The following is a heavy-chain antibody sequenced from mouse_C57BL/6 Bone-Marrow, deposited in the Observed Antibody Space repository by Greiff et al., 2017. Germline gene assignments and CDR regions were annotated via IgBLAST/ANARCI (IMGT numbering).Heavy chain of an antibody. CDR2: IHPNSGSA. D-gene: IGHD3-2*02. CDR3: ARGLRLPPWFAY. V-gene: IGHV1-64*01. J-gene: IGHJ3*01. Sequence: QVQLQQPGAELVKPGASVKLSCKASGYTFTSYWMHWVKQRPGQGLEWIGMIHPNSGSANYNEKFKSKATLTVDKSSSTAYMQLSSLTSEDSAVYYCARGLRLPPWFAYWGQGTLVTVSA. CDR1: GYTFTSYW.